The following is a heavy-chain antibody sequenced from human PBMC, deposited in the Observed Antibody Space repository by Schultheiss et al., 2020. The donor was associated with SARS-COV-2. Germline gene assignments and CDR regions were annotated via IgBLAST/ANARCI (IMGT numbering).Heavy chain of an antibody. J-gene: IGHJ4*02. V-gene: IGHV3-74*01. CDR3: ARGWRGGSSDY. Sequence: GGSLRLSCAASGFTFSSYWMHWVRQAPGKGLVWVSRINSDGSSTSYADSVKGRFTISRDNSKNTLYLQMNSLKTEDTAVYYCARGWRGGSSDYWGQGTLVTVSS. CDR2: INSDGSST. CDR1: GFTFSSYW. D-gene: IGHD1-26*01.